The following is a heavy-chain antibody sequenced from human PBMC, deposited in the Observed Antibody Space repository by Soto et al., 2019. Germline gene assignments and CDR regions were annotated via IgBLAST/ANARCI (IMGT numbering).Heavy chain of an antibody. Sequence: QVQLQESGPGLVKPSQTLSLTCTVSGGSISSGGYYWSWIRQHPGKGLEWIGYIYYSGSTYYNPSPKSRVTISVDTSKNQFSLKLSSVTAADTAVYYCAREGYCSGGSCYSELRADAFDIWGQGTMVTVSS. CDR3: AREGYCSGGSCYSELRADAFDI. J-gene: IGHJ3*02. CDR2: IYYSGST. V-gene: IGHV4-31*03. D-gene: IGHD2-15*01. CDR1: GGSISSGGYY.